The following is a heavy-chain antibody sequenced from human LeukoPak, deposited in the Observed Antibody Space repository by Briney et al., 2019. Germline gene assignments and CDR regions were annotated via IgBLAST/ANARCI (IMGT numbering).Heavy chain of an antibody. Sequence: SETLSLTCSVSGYSTSSGYYWGWIRQPPGKGLEWIGSIYHSGSTYYNTSLKSRVTISVDTSKNQLSLELNSVTAADTAVYYCATGWSGYYWTTWGQGTLVAVSS. CDR3: ATGWSGYYWTT. V-gene: IGHV4-38-2*02. CDR1: GYSTSSGYY. CDR2: IYHSGST. D-gene: IGHD3-3*01. J-gene: IGHJ5*02.